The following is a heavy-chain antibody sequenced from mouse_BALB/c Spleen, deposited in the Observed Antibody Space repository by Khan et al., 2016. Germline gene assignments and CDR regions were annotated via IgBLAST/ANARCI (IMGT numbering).Heavy chain of an antibody. CDR1: GYSFTNYG. J-gene: IGHJ3*01. CDR2: IDTNTGEP. V-gene: IGHV9-3*02. CDR3: ARWGYDYAWFAY. D-gene: IGHD2-4*01. Sequence: QIQLVQSGPELKKPGETVKISCKASGYSFTNYGMNWVKQAPGKGLKWMGWIDTNTGEPTYAEEFKGRLAFSLETSAITAYLQISNLKNDDTATYFCARWGYDYAWFAYWGQGTLVTVSA.